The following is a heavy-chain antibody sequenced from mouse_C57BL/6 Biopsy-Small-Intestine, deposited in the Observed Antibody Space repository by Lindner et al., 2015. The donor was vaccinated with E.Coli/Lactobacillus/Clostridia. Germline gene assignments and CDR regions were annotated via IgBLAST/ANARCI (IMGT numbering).Heavy chain of an antibody. Sequence: SVKVSCKASGGTFTNYTFSWVRQAPGQGLEWLGRIIPVLGVTHNAQNFQDRVTISADISTSTAYMEISSLRSEDTAVYYCASSKRAYFFNYWGQGTLVTVSS. J-gene: IGHJ4*01. CDR2: IIPVLGVT. CDR1: GGTFTNYT. CDR3: ASSKRAYFFNY. V-gene: IGHV1S126*01. D-gene: IGHD2-10*01.